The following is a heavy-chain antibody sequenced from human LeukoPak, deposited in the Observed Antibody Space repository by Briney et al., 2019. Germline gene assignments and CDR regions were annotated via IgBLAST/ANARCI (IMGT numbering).Heavy chain of an antibody. CDR2: IKADGSDK. Sequence: TGGSLRLSCAASGFTFDTYWMNWVRQAPGKGLEWVANIKADGSDKYYVESVKGRFTISRDNAKNSLYLQMNSLRAEDMAVYYCARGGGLSDYWGQGTLVTVSS. CDR3: ARGGGLSDY. CDR1: GFTFDTYW. D-gene: IGHD1-26*01. V-gene: IGHV3-7*01. J-gene: IGHJ4*02.